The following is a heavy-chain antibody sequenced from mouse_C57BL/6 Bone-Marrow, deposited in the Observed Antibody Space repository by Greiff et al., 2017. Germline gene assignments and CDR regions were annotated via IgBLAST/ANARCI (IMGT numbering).Heavy chain of an antibody. D-gene: IGHD1-1*01. V-gene: IGHV8-8*01. CDR2: IWWDDDK. CDR1: GFSLSTFGMG. CDR3: ARIALYYLAWFAY. J-gene: IGHJ3*01. Sequence: ESGPGILQPSQTLSLTCSSSGFSLSTFGMGVGWIRQPSGKGLEWLAHIWWDDDKYYNPALKSRLPIFKDTSKNQVFLKIANMDTADTATYYCARIALYYLAWFAYWGQGTLVTVSA.